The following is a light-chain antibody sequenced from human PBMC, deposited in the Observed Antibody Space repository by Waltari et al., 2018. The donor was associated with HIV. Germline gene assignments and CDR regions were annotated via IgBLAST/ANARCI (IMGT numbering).Light chain of an antibody. Sequence: NFMLPQPHAVSESPGKTVIISCTGSSGSIASNSVQWHQQPPGGATTTVIYEDNQRPPGAPCRVSGSSDSSSYSDSLALSGLKTEGEADDYCQSYDSSNSNWVFGGWTTLTVL. CDR1: SGSIASNS. CDR3: QSYDSSNSNWV. CDR2: EDN. J-gene: IGLJ3*02. V-gene: IGLV6-57*02.